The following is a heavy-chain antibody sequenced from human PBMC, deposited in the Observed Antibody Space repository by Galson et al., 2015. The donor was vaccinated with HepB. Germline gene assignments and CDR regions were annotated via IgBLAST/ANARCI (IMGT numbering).Heavy chain of an antibody. CDR1: GFTFSTFA. D-gene: IGHD6-13*01. J-gene: IGHJ3*02. V-gene: IGHV3-64D*06. Sequence: SLRLSCAASGFTFSTFAMHWVRQAPGKGPESVSAISANGGVTYYTDSVKGRFTISRDNSKNTLYLQMSSLRTEDTAVYYCVKVWIAAAVRGDAFEIWGQGTMVTVSA. CDR2: ISANGGVT. CDR3: VKVWIAAAVRGDAFEI.